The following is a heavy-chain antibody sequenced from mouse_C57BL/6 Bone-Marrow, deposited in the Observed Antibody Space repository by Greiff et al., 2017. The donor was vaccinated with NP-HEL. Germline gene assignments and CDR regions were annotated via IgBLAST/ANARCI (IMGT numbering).Heavy chain of an antibody. Sequence: QVQLQQPGTELVKPGASVKLSCTASGYSFTSYWMHWLQQRPGQGLEWLGNINPNNGGTYDNAKFKTKDTMTRDQSSSTAYMQHSSRTSEDSAVYYCARGSGYAFDYWGQGTTLTVSS. CDR2: INPNNGGT. CDR3: ARGSGYAFDY. J-gene: IGHJ2*01. CDR1: GYSFTSYW. V-gene: IGHV1-53*01. D-gene: IGHD3-2*02.